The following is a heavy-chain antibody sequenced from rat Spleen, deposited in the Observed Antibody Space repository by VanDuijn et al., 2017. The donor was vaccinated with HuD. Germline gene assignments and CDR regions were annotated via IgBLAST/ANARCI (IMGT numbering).Heavy chain of an antibody. V-gene: IGHV5-7*01. CDR1: GFTFSNYD. J-gene: IGHJ3*01. CDR3: ARQGDYGGCAY. D-gene: IGHD1-11*01. CDR2: VSYDGSRT. Sequence: EVQLVESGGGLVQPGNSLKLSCTASGFTFSNYDMAWVRQAPTKGLEWVASVSYDGSRTNYRDSVKGRITISRDNAKSTLYLQVDSLESEDTATCYCARQGDYGGCAYWGQGTLVTVSS.